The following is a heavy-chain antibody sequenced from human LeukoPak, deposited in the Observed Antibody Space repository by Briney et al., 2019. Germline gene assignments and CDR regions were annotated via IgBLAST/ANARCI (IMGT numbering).Heavy chain of an antibody. CDR3: ARATPDYYDSTDGMDV. Sequence: PGGSLRLSCAASGFTFSKAWLNWVRQAPGKGLEWVSSISSSSYIYYADSVKGRFTISRDNAKNSLYLQMNSLRAEDTAVYYCARATPDYYDSTDGMDVWGQGTTVTVSS. J-gene: IGHJ6*02. CDR1: GFTFSKAW. CDR2: ISSSSYI. V-gene: IGHV3-69-1*01. D-gene: IGHD3-22*01.